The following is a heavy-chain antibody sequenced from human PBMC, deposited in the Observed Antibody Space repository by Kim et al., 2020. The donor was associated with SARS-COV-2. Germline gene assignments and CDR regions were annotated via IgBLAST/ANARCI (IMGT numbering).Heavy chain of an antibody. D-gene: IGHD3-3*01. J-gene: IGHJ5*02. CDR1: GYTLTELS. Sequence: ASVKVSCKVSGYTLTELSMHWVRQAPGKGLEWMGGFDPEDGETIYAQKFQGRVTMTEDTSTDTAYMELSSLRSEDTAVYYCATSPGVWSGYSAYWFDPWGQGTLVTVSS. CDR2: FDPEDGET. V-gene: IGHV1-24*01. CDR3: ATSPGVWSGYSAYWFDP.